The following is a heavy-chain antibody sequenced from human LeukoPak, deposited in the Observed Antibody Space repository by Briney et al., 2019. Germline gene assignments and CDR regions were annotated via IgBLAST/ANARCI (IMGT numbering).Heavy chain of an antibody. CDR2: LCTGDEK. V-gene: IGHV3-53*01. D-gene: IGHD5-24*01. Sequence: GGSLRLSCAASGFSVSNNNMIWVRQAPGKGLQWGSLLCTGDEKNHADSVKGRFTMSRDTSKNTVSLRMNGLRAEDTAVYYCARGFAPAYNFGVFDYWGQGTLVTVSS. CDR1: GFSVSNNN. CDR3: ARGFAPAYNFGVFDY. J-gene: IGHJ4*02.